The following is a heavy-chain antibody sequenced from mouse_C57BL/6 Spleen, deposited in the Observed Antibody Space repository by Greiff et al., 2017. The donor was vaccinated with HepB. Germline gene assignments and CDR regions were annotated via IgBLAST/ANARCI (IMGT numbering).Heavy chain of an antibody. CDR1: GFTFSSYT. Sequence: DVHLVESGGGLVKPGGSLKLSCAASGFTFSSYTMSWVRQTPEKRLEWVATISGGGGNTYYPDSVKGRFTISRDNAKNTLYLQMSSLRSEDTALYYCARWRIMTTVGGGYFDVWGTGTTVTVSS. J-gene: IGHJ1*03. CDR2: ISGGGGNT. CDR3: ARWRIMTTVGGGYFDV. D-gene: IGHD1-1*01. V-gene: IGHV5-9*01.